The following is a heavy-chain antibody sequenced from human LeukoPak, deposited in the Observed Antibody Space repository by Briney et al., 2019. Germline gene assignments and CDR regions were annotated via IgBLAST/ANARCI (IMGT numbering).Heavy chain of an antibody. CDR3: ARVGTVTTLIDY. V-gene: IGHV4-39*07. Sequence: SETLSLTCTVSGGSISSSSYYWGWIRQPPGKGLEWIGSIYYSGSTYYNPSLKSRVTISVDKSKNQFSLKLSSVTAADTAVYYCARVGTVTTLIDYWGQGTLVTVSS. CDR2: IYYSGST. D-gene: IGHD4-17*01. CDR1: GGSISSSSYY. J-gene: IGHJ4*02.